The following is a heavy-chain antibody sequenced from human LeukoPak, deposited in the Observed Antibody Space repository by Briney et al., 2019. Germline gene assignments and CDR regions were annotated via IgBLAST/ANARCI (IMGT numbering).Heavy chain of an antibody. Sequence: PGGSLRLSCAASGFTFSSYWMSWVRQAPGKGLEWVANIKQDGSEKYYVDSVKGRFTISRDNAKNALYLQMNSLRAEDTAVYYCARSSGSYEVNYYYYYGMDVWGQGTTVTVSS. D-gene: IGHD1-26*01. CDR1: GFTFSSYW. CDR2: IKQDGSEK. J-gene: IGHJ6*02. V-gene: IGHV3-7*03. CDR3: ARSSGSYEVNYYYYYGMDV.